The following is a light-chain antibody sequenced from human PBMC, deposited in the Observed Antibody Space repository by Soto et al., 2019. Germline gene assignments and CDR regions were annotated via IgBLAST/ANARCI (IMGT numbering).Light chain of an antibody. CDR1: SSNIGRNI. CDR3: AAWDDSPNGWV. CDR2: NND. V-gene: IGLV1-44*01. J-gene: IGLJ3*02. Sequence: QAVLSQPPSAYGTPGQRVTISCSGGSSNIGRNIVNWYQQLPGTAPTIVICNNDQRPSGVPDRFSGSKSGTSASLAISGLQSEDEADYYCAAWDDSPNGWVFGGGTKLTVL.